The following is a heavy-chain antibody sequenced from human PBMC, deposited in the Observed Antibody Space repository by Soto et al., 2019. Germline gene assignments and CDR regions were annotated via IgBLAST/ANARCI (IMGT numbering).Heavy chain of an antibody. J-gene: IGHJ5*02. CDR1: GASISSGGYC. CDR3: ARVPTYYRHSIGYQPFHT. D-gene: IGHD3-22*01. V-gene: IGHV4-31*03. Sequence: SETLSLTCSVSGASISSGGYCWAWIRQHEEKGLEWIGHIQYSGGATYTPSYNPSLKSRVTVSVDTSKSLFSLKLTSVSAADTAVYYCARVPTYYRHSIGYQPFHTWGQGTLVTVSS. CDR2: IQYSGGATYTP.